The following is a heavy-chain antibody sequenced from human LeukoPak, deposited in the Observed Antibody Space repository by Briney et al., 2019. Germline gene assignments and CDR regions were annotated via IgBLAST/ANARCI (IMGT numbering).Heavy chain of an antibody. CDR1: GYTFTSYG. J-gene: IGHJ6*02. V-gene: IGHV1-46*01. CDR3: VRDRAAAPGVYYYYGMDV. D-gene: IGHD6-13*01. CDR2: INPSGGST. Sequence: GASVKVSCKASGYTFTSYGISWVRQAPGQGLEWMGIINPSGGSTSYAQKFQGRVTMTRDTSTSTVYMELSSLRSEDTAVYYCVRDRAAAPGVYYYYGMDVWGQGTTVTVSS.